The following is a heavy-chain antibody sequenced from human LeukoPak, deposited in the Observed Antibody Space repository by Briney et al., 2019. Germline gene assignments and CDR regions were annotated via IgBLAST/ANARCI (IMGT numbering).Heavy chain of an antibody. CDR1: GFTFSSYG. CDR3: ARDGSSWSNWLDP. Sequence: GGSLRLSCAASGFTFSSYGMHWVRQAPGKGLEWVAVIWYDGSNKYYADSVKGRFTISRDNAKNTLYLQMNSLRAEDTAVYYCARDGSSWSNWLDPWGQGTLVTVSS. J-gene: IGHJ5*02. D-gene: IGHD6-13*01. V-gene: IGHV3-33*01. CDR2: IWYDGSNK.